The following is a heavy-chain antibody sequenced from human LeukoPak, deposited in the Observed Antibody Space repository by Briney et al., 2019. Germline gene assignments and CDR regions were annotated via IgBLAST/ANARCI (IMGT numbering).Heavy chain of an antibody. J-gene: IGHJ5*02. Sequence: PSETLSLTCTVSGGSISSGGYSWSWIRQPPGKGLEWIGYIYHSGSTYYNPSLKSRVTISVDRSKNQFSLKLSSVTAADTAVYYCARGLKGIGWFDPWGQGTLVTVSS. CDR1: GGSISSGGYS. CDR2: IYHSGST. V-gene: IGHV4-30-2*01. D-gene: IGHD1-14*01. CDR3: ARGLKGIGWFDP.